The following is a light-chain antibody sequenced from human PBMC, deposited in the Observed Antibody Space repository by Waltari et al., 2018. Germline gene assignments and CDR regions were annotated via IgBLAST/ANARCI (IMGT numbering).Light chain of an antibody. J-gene: IGKJ4*01. CDR2: GAS. CDR3: QQYGRSVT. CDR1: QSVTHNY. Sequence: DILLTQSPGTLSLSPGEGATPSCRASQSVTHNYLAWYQQKPGQAPRLLIYGASSRATGIPDRFSGSGSGTDFTLTITRLEPEDFAAYYCQQYGRSVTFGGGTKLQIK. V-gene: IGKV3-20*01.